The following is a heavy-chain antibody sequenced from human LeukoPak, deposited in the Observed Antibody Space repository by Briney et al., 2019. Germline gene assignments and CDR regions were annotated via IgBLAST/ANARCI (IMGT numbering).Heavy chain of an antibody. CDR3: ARDIRRIAAAGSFDY. CDR2: ISAGNGNT. CDR1: GYTFTSYA. Sequence: ASVKVSCKASGYTFTSYAMHWVRQAPGQRLEWMGWISAGNGNTKYSQKFQGRVTITRDTSASTAYMELSSLRSEDTAVYYCARDIRRIAAAGSFDYWGQGTLVTVSS. V-gene: IGHV1-3*01. D-gene: IGHD6-13*01. J-gene: IGHJ4*02.